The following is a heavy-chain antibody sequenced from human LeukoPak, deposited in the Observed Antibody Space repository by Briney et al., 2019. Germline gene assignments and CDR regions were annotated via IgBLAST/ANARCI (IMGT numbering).Heavy chain of an antibody. CDR2: INHSGST. Sequence: SESLSLTCAVYGGSFSGYYWSWIRQPSGKGLEWIGEINHSGSTNYNPSLKSRVTISVDTSKNQFSLKLSSVTAADTAVYHCARGDPYYYGSGSYRLYNWFDPWGQGTLVTVSS. V-gene: IGHV4-34*01. D-gene: IGHD3-10*01. CDR1: GGSFSGYY. J-gene: IGHJ5*02. CDR3: ARGDPYYYGSGSYRLYNWFDP.